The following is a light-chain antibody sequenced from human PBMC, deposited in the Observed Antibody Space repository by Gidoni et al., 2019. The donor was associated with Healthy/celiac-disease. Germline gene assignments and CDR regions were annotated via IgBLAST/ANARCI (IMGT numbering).Light chain of an antibody. CDR3: QQSYSTPPWT. CDR1: PSISSY. Sequence: DIQMTQSPSSLSASVGDRVTITCRASPSISSYLNWYQQKPGKAPKLLIYAASSLQSRVPSRFSGSGSGTDFTLTISSLQPEDFATYYCQQSYSTPPWTFGQGTKVEIK. V-gene: IGKV1-39*01. J-gene: IGKJ1*01. CDR2: AAS.